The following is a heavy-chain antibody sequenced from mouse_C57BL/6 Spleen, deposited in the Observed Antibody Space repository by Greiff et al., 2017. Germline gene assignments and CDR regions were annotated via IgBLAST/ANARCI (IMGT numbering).Heavy chain of an antibody. CDR2: IYPGDGDT. D-gene: IGHD2-1*01. CDR3: ARPNYIAAYYLDY. Sequence: QVQLQQSGPELVKPGASVKISCKASGYAFSSSWMNWVKQRPGKGLEWIGRIYPGDGDTNYNGKFKGKATLTADKSSSTAYMQLSSLTSEDSAVYFCARPNYIAAYYLDYWGQGTTLTVSS. CDR1: GYAFSSSW. V-gene: IGHV1-82*01. J-gene: IGHJ2*01.